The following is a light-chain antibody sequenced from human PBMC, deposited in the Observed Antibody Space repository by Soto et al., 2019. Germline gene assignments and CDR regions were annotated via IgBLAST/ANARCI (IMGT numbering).Light chain of an antibody. J-gene: IGKJ1*01. V-gene: IGKV1-5*03. CDR3: QQFNSYSRT. Sequence: DIQMTQAPSTLSASVGDRVIVTCRASQSISRCLAWYQQKPGKAPKLLIYKASSLESGVPSRFSGSGSGTEFTLTITSLQPDDFATYYCQQFNSYSRTFGQGTKVDIK. CDR2: KAS. CDR1: QSISRC.